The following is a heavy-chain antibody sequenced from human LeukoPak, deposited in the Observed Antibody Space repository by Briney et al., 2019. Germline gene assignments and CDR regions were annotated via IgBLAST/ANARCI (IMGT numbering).Heavy chain of an antibody. CDR1: GFTFSSYA. Sequence: GGSLRLSYAASGFTFSSYAMSWVRQAPGKGLEWVSAISGSGGSTYYADSVKGRFTISRDNSKNTLYLQMNSLRAEDTAVYYCAKQVPAYSNLGDADNWFDPWGQGTLVTVSS. J-gene: IGHJ5*02. CDR3: AKQVPAYSNLGDADNWFDP. CDR2: ISGSGGST. D-gene: IGHD4-11*01. V-gene: IGHV3-23*01.